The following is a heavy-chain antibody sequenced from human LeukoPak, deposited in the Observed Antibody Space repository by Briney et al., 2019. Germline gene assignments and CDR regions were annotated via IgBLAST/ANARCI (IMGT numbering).Heavy chain of an antibody. Sequence: PGGSLRLSCAASGFTVSSNYMSWVRQAPGKGLEWVSVIYSGGSTYYADSVKGRFTISRDNSKNTLYLQMNSLRAEDTAVYYCATDNGSGKYYFDYWGQGTLVTVSS. J-gene: IGHJ4*02. CDR2: IYSGGST. D-gene: IGHD3-10*01. V-gene: IGHV3-53*05. CDR3: ATDNGSGKYYFDY. CDR1: GFTVSSNY.